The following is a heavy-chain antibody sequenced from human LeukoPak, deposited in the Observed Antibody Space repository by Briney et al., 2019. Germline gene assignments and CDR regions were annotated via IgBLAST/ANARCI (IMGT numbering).Heavy chain of an antibody. J-gene: IGHJ6*03. V-gene: IGHV4-59*01. CDR3: ARDSAETHNYYYYMDV. CDR2: TYYSGST. Sequence: SETLSLTCTVSGGSISSYYWSWIRQPPGKGLEWIGYTYYSGSTNYTPSLKSRVTISVDASKNQFSLKLSSVTAADTAVYYCARDSAETHNYYYYMDVWGKGTTVTVSS. D-gene: IGHD1-14*01. CDR1: GGSISSYY.